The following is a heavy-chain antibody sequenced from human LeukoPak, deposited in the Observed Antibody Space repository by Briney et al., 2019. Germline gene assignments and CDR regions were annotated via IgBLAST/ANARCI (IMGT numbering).Heavy chain of an antibody. CDR2: IYYSGST. CDR3: AREGYDILTGDY. D-gene: IGHD3-9*01. CDR1: GGSISSSSYY. Sequence: PSETLSLTCTASGGSISSSSYYWGWIRQPPGKGLEWIGSIYYSGSTYYNPSLKSRVTISVDTSKNQFSLKLSSVTAADTAVYYCAREGYDILTGDYWGQGTLVTVSS. V-gene: IGHV4-39*07. J-gene: IGHJ4*02.